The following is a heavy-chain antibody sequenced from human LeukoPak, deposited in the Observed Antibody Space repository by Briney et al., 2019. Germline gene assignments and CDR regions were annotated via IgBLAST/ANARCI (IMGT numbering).Heavy chain of an antibody. V-gene: IGHV3-7*01. CDR2: IKQDGSKK. CDR3: ARDQGGGWFDP. CDR1: GFTFSTYY. D-gene: IGHD3-16*01. J-gene: IGHJ5*02. Sequence: PGGSLRLSCVASGFTFSTYYMTWVRQAPGKGLEWVANIKQDGSKKHYVDSMKGRFTISRDNAKNSLYLQMNSLRAEDTAVYYCARDQGGGWFDPWGQGTLVTVSS.